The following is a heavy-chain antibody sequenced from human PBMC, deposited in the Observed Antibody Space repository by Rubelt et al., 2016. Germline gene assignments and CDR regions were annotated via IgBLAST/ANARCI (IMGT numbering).Heavy chain of an antibody. D-gene: IGHD3-9*01. CDR1: GYTFVSYG. J-gene: IGHJ5*02. V-gene: IGHV1-18*01. CDR2: ISGYGNP. CDR3: ARGPLRYFDWLSKRKNWFDP. Sequence: KPGASVKVSCKASGYTFVSYGISWVRQAPGQGLEWMGWISGYGNPNYAQKLQGRVTMTTDTSTSTAYMELSSLRSDDTAVYYCARGPLRYFDWLSKRKNWFDPWGQGTLVTVSS.